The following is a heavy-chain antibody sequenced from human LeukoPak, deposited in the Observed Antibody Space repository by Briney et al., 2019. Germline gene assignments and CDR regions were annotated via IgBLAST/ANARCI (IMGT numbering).Heavy chain of an antibody. V-gene: IGHV4-59*08. J-gene: IGHJ6*02. D-gene: IGHD3-22*01. Sequence: KPSETLSLTCTVSGCSISSYYWNWIRVPPGKGLELIGNIHYSGSTNYTPSLKSRVTISVDPSKTPFSLKLSSVTAADPAVYYCARHGSDYDRDGMAVWGQGTTVTVSS. CDR1: GCSISSYY. CDR2: IHYSGST. CDR3: ARHGSDYDRDGMAV.